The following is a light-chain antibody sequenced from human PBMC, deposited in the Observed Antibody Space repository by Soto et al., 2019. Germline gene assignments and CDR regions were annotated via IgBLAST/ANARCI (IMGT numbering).Light chain of an antibody. V-gene: IGKV1-5*01. Sequence: IQMTQSPSTLSASVGDRVTITCRASHNIERWMAWYQEKPGKAPSLLIFDASTLHSGVPSRFSGSGSGTDFTLTISSLQPDDFATYYCQQFAISTTFGQGTKVEVK. CDR2: DAS. J-gene: IGKJ1*01. CDR1: HNIERW. CDR3: QQFAISTT.